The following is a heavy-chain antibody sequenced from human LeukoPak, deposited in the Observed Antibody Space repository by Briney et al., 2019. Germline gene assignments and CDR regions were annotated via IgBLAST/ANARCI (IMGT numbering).Heavy chain of an antibody. CDR3: ARQKWGYYYYYGMDV. Sequence: ASVKVSCKASGYTFTSYGINWVRQAPGQGLEWMGWISAYNGNTNYAQKLQGRVTMTTDTSTSTAYMELRSLRSDDTAVYYCARQKWGYYYYYGMDVWGQGTTVTVSS. CDR2: ISAYNGNT. D-gene: IGHD1-26*01. V-gene: IGHV1-18*01. CDR1: GYTFTSYG. J-gene: IGHJ6*02.